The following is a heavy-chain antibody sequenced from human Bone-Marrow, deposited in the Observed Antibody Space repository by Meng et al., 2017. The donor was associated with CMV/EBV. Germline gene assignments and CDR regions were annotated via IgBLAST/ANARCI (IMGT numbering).Heavy chain of an antibody. J-gene: IGHJ5*02. CDR3: ARAQGSGWSGWFDP. Sequence: SGGSISSSSYYWGWTRQPPEKGLEWIGTIYYSGSTYYNPSLNSRVTISVDTSKNQFSLKLRSVTAADTAVYYCARAQGSGWSGWFDPWGQGTLVTVSS. V-gene: IGHV4-39*07. D-gene: IGHD6-19*01. CDR2: IYYSGST. CDR1: GGSISSSSYY.